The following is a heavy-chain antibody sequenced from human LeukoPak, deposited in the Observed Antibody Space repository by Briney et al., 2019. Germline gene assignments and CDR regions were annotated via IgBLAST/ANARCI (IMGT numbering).Heavy chain of an antibody. CDR3: AKAAAVLSGYYYGMDV. D-gene: IGHD6-13*01. Sequence: GGSLRLSCAASGFTFSSYGMHWVRQAPGKGPEWVAVISYDGSNKYYADSVKGRFTISRDNSKNTLYLQMNSLRAEDTAVYYCAKAAAVLSGYYYGMDVWGQGTTVTVSS. J-gene: IGHJ6*02. CDR1: GFTFSSYG. CDR2: ISYDGSNK. V-gene: IGHV3-30*18.